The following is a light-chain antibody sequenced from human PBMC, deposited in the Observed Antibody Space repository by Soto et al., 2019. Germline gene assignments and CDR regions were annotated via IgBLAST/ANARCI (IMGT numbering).Light chain of an antibody. V-gene: IGKV3-20*01. Sequence: EIELTQSPGTLSLSPGERATLSCRASQSVSSSYLAWYQQKPGQAPRLLIYGASSRATGIPDRFSGSGSGTDFALTISRLEPEDFAVYYCQQYGNSPAFGGGTKVEIK. CDR2: GAS. CDR3: QQYGNSPA. CDR1: QSVSSSY. J-gene: IGKJ4*01.